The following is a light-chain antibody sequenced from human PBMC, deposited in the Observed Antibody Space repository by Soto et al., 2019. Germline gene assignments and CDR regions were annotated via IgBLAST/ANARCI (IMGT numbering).Light chain of an antibody. J-gene: IGLJ1*01. CDR3: TSYTSSSTNYV. CDR2: EVS. CDR1: SSDIGGYNY. V-gene: IGLV2-14*01. Sequence: QSALTQPASVXXXXXXXXXISCTGTSSDIGGYNYVSWYQQHPGKAPKLMIYEVSNRPSGVSNRFSGSKSGNTASLTISGLQAEDEADYYCTSYTSSSTNYVFGTGTKLTVL.